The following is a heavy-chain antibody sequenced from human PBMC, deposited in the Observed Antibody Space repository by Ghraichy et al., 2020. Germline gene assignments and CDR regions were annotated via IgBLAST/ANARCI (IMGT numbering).Heavy chain of an antibody. V-gene: IGHV4-31*03. J-gene: IGHJ4*02. CDR2: IYYSGST. CDR1: GGSISSGGYY. Sequence: SETLSLTCTVSGGSISSGGYYWSWIRQHPGKGLEWIGYIYYSGSTYYNPSLKSRVTISVDTSKNQFSLKLSSVTAADTAVYYCARSNPVVPAASYDYWGQGTLVTVSS. D-gene: IGHD2-2*01. CDR3: ARSNPVVPAASYDY.